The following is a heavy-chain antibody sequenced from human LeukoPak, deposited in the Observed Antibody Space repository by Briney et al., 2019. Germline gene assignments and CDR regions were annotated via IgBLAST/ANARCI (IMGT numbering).Heavy chain of an antibody. CDR2: ISYDGSNK. D-gene: IGHD2-15*01. Sequence: GRSLRLSCAASGFTFSSYGMHWVRQAPGKGLEWVAVISYDGSNKYYADSVKGRFTISRDNSKNTLYLQMNSLRAEDTAVYYCAKDYDDTVVVVAGYYYYYGMDVWGQGTTVTVSS. CDR3: AKDYDDTVVVVAGYYYYYGMDV. V-gene: IGHV3-30*18. CDR1: GFTFSSYG. J-gene: IGHJ6*02.